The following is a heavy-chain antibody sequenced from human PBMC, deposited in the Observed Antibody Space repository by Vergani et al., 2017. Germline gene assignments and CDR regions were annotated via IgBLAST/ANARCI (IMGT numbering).Heavy chain of an antibody. V-gene: IGHV3-23*01. CDR2: IRGSGGST. CDR3: AKEGEFLWDY. Sequence: EVQLSESGGGLVQPGGSLRLSCAASGFTFSSYAMSWVRQAPGKGLEWVSAIRGSGGSTYYADSVKGRFTISRDNSKNTLYMPMNSLRAEDTAVCYCAKEGEFLWDYWGQGTLVTVSS. J-gene: IGHJ4*02. CDR1: GFTFSSYA. D-gene: IGHD3-10*01.